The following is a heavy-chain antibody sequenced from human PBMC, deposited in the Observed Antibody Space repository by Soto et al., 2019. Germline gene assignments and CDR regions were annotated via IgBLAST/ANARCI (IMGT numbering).Heavy chain of an antibody. J-gene: IGHJ4*02. CDR1: GGTFSSYA. Sequence: SVKVSCKASGGTFSSYAISWVRQAPGQGLEWMGGIIPIFGTANYAQKFQGRVTITADESTSTAYMELSSLRSEDTAVYYCASSVLSRGALRGYFDYWGQGTLVTVSS. D-gene: IGHD2-2*01. CDR2: IIPIFGTA. V-gene: IGHV1-69*13. CDR3: ASSVLSRGALRGYFDY.